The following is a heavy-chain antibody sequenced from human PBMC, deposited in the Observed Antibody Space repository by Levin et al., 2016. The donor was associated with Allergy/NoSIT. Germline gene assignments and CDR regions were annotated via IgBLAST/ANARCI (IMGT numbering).Heavy chain of an antibody. CDR2: ISGSGGST. Sequence: GESLKISCAASGFTFSSYAMSWVRQAPGKGLEWVSAISGSGGSTYYADSVKGRFTISRDNSKNTLYLQMNSLRAEDTAVYYCAKGQRFLEWESDWFDPWGQGTLVTVSS. D-gene: IGHD3-3*01. J-gene: IGHJ5*02. V-gene: IGHV3-23*01. CDR1: GFTFSSYA. CDR3: AKGQRFLEWESDWFDP.